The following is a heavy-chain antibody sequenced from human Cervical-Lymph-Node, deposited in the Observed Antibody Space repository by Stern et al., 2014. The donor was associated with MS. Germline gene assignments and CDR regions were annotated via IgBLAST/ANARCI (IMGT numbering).Heavy chain of an antibody. CDR3: AKDLAVAAD. CDR2: ISCSGGST. D-gene: IGHD6-19*01. J-gene: IGHJ4*02. V-gene: IGHV3-23*04. CDR1: GFTFSTYT. Sequence: VQLGQSGGGLVQPGGSLRLSCPASGFTFSTYTMSWVRQAPGQGLEWVSTISCSGGSTCDADSVKGRFTISRDNSKNTLYLQMNSLRAEDTASYYCAKDLAVAADWGQGTLVTVSS.